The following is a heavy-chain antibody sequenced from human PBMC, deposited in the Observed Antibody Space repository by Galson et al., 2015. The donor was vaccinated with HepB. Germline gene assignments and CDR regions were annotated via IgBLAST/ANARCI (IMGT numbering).Heavy chain of an antibody. V-gene: IGHV1-18*04. CDR3: ARAPRYCSVTSCFAGVYWFDP. CDR2: ISSYNGNT. J-gene: IGHJ5*02. CDR1: GYTFTSYG. Sequence: SVKVSCKASGYTFTSYGISWVRQAPGQGLEWMGWISSYNGNTNYAQRLRDRVTMTTDTPTTTVYMELRSLRFDDTAVYYCARAPRYCSVTSCFAGVYWFDPWGQGTLVTVSS. D-gene: IGHD2-2*01.